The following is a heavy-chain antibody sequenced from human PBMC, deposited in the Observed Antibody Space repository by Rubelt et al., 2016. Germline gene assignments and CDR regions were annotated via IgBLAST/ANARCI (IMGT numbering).Heavy chain of an antibody. J-gene: IGHJ4*02. D-gene: IGHD2-21*01. CDR2: ISSSSTTI. CDR3: ARDENCGGDCYGY. Sequence: GKGLEWISYISSSSTTIYYADSVKGGFTISRDNSKNTLYLQMGSLRAEDTAVYYCARDENCGGDCYGYWGQGTLVTVSS. V-gene: IGHV3-48*01.